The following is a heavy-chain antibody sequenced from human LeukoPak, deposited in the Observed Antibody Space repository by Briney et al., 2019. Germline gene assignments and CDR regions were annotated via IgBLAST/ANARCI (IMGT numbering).Heavy chain of an antibody. CDR1: GGSISSGGYY. CDR2: IYYSGST. J-gene: IGHJ4*02. Sequence: SETLSLTCTVSGGSISSGGYYWSWIRQHPGKGLEWIGYIYYSGSTYYNPSLRSRVTISIDTSKNQFSLKLSSVTAADTAVYYCANSANYGDNSGYFDYWGQGTLVTVSS. V-gene: IGHV4-31*03. D-gene: IGHD4-23*01. CDR3: ANSANYGDNSGYFDY.